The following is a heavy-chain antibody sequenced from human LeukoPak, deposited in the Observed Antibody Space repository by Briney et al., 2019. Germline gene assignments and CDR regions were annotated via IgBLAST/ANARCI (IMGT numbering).Heavy chain of an antibody. D-gene: IGHD5-24*01. CDR3: ARSRLTIDYYYYYMDV. J-gene: IGHJ6*03. CDR1: GYSFTSYW. Sequence: PGESLKISCKGSGYSFTSYWIGWVRQMPGKGLEWMGIIYPGDSDTRYSPSFQGQVTISADKSISTAYLQWSSLKASDTAMYYCARSRLTIDYYYYYMDVWGKGTTVTVSS. CDR2: IYPGDSDT. V-gene: IGHV5-51*01.